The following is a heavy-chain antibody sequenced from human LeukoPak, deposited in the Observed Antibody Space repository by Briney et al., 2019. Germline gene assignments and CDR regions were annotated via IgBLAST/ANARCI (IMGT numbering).Heavy chain of an antibody. CDR3: ARGRGYSYGSYYYGMDV. V-gene: IGHV4-59*01. CDR1: GGSISSYY. J-gene: IGHJ6*02. D-gene: IGHD5-18*01. Sequence: SETLSLTCTVSGGSISSYYWSWIRQPPGKGLEWIGYLYYSGSTNYNPSLKSRVTISVDTSKNQFSLKLSSVTAADTAVYYCARGRGYSYGSYYYGMDVWGQGTTVTVSS. CDR2: LYYSGST.